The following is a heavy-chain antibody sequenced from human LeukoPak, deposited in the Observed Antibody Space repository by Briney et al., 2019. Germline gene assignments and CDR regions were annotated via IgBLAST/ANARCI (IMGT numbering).Heavy chain of an antibody. D-gene: IGHD3-22*01. CDR1: GGSISSSSYY. CDR2: IFYSGST. J-gene: IGHJ3*02. V-gene: IGHV4-39*07. Sequence: SETLSLTCTVSGGSISSSSYYWGWIRQPPGKGLEWIGNIFYSGSTYYNPSLKSRYTISVDTSKNQFSLKLNSVTAADTAVYYCARDRAHYYDSSGYHGAFDIWGQGTMVTVSS. CDR3: ARDRAHYYDSSGYHGAFDI.